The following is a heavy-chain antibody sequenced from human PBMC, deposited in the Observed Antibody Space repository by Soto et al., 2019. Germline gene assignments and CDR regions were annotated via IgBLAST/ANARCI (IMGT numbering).Heavy chain of an antibody. D-gene: IGHD2-2*01. CDR1: GDSISGGASF. CDR2: VYYSGSS. Sequence: QVQLQESGPGLVKPSETLSLTCTVSGDSISGGASFWSWIRQPPGKGLEWIANVYYSGSSHYNPSLKSRLTISVDTTKNQFSLQLKSMTAADTAVYYCAKLSCTSSTCYFPGWFDPWGQGTLVTVSS. J-gene: IGHJ5*02. V-gene: IGHV4-31*03. CDR3: AKLSCTSSTCYFPGWFDP.